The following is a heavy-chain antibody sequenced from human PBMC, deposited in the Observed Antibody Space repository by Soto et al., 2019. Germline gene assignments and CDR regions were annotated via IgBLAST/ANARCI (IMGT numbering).Heavy chain of an antibody. V-gene: IGHV1-2*02. D-gene: IGHD1-7*01. CDR3: ASDQGLTGNTLDNWFDP. CDR2: INPNSGGT. J-gene: IGHJ5*02. CDR1: GYTFTGYY. Sequence: ASLKVSCKASGYTFTGYYMHWVRQAPGQGLEWMGWINPNSGGTNYAQKFQGRVTMTRDTSISTAYMELSRLRSDDTAVYYCASDQGLTGNTLDNWFDPWGQGTLATASS.